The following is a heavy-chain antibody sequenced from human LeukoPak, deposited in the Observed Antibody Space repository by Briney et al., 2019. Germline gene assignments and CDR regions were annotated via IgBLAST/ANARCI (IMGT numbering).Heavy chain of an antibody. CDR3: AGDGGNSDAFDI. CDR1: GYSITNAYY. D-gene: IGHD4-23*01. Sequence: SETLSLTCTVSGYSITNAYYWSWIRQPAGKGLEWIGRIYTSGSTNYNPSLKSRVTISVDTSKNQFSLKLSSVTAADTAVYYCAGDGGNSDAFDIWGQGTMVTVSS. V-gene: IGHV4-61*02. J-gene: IGHJ3*02. CDR2: IYTSGST.